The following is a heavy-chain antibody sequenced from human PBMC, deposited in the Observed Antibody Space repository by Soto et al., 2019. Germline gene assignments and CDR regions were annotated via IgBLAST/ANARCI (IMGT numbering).Heavy chain of an antibody. CDR3: ATSSHHYYYGMDV. CDR1: GGTFSSYA. Sequence: QVQLVQSGAEVKKPGSSVKVSCKASGGTFSSYAISWVRQAPGQGLEWMGGIIPIFGTANYAQKFQGRVTTTADESTSTASMELLSLRSEDAAVYYCATSSHHYYYGMDVWGQGTTVTVSS. CDR2: IIPIFGTA. V-gene: IGHV1-69*01. J-gene: IGHJ6*02. D-gene: IGHD2-15*01.